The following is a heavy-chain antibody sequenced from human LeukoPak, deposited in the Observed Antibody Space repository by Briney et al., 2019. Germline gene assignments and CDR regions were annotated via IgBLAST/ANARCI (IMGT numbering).Heavy chain of an antibody. CDR1: GYTFTGYY. CDR3: AKEVGGATSNWFDP. Sequence: GASVKVSCKASGYTFTGYYMHWVRQAPGQGLEWMGIINPSGGSTSYAQKFQGRVTMTRDMSTSTVYMGLSSLRSEDTAVYYCAKEVGGATSNWFDPWGQGTLVTVSS. CDR2: INPSGGST. V-gene: IGHV1-46*01. J-gene: IGHJ5*02. D-gene: IGHD1-26*01.